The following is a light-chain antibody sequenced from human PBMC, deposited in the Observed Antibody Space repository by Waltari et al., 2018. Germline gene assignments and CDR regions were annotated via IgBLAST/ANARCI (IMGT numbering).Light chain of an antibody. CDR2: DVI. CDR1: DSDIGNYDS. Sequence: SALTQPASVSGSPGQSITVSCSGTDSDIGNYDSVSWYQQHTGEAPKVIIFDVIKRPSGISTRFSGSKSGNTASLTISGLQTEDEADYYCTSYTTRNTFVFGTGTKVTV. J-gene: IGLJ1*01. CDR3: TSYTTRNTFV. V-gene: IGLV2-14*03.